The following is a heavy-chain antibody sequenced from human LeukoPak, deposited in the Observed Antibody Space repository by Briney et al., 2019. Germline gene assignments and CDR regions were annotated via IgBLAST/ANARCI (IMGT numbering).Heavy chain of an antibody. J-gene: IGHJ4*02. CDR3: ARDPRGGWSNFDF. CDR2: VSAYNGNT. D-gene: IGHD6-19*01. Sequence: ASVKVSCKASGYAFTTYSISWVRQAPGQGLEWMGWVSAYNGNTYHAQKFQGRVTMTTDTSTTTAYMELRSLTFDDTAIYYCARDPRGGWSNFDFWGQGTLVTVSS. CDR1: GYAFTTYS. V-gene: IGHV1-18*01.